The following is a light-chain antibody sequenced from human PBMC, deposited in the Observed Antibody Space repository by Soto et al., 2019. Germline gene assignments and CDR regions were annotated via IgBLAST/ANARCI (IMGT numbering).Light chain of an antibody. CDR2: KAS. CDR3: QHYNSYSEA. J-gene: IGKJ1*01. V-gene: IGKV1-5*03. CDR1: QTISSW. Sequence: DIQMTQSPSTLSESVGDRVTITCRASQTISSWLAWYQQKPGKAPKLLIYKASTLKSGVPSRFSGSGSGTEFTLTISSLQPDDFATYYCQHYNSYSEAFXQGTKVDIK.